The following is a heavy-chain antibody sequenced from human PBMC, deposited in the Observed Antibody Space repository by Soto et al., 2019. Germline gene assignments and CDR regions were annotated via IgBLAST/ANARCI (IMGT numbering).Heavy chain of an antibody. CDR1: GYTFPSYG. CDR2: ISAYNGNT. J-gene: IGHJ4*02. Sequence: ASVKVSCQASGYTFPSYGISWVRQAPGQGLEWMGWISAYNGNTNYAQKLQGRVTMTTDTSTSTAYMELRSLRSDDTAVYYCARDYGQWPLTDYWAQGTLVTVSS. CDR3: ARDYGQWPLTDY. D-gene: IGHD6-19*01. V-gene: IGHV1-18*01.